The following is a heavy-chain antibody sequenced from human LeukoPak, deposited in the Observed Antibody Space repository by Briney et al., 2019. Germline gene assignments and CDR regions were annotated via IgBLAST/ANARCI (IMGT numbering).Heavy chain of an antibody. V-gene: IGHV4-61*02. CDR3: ARAKVIPASFDD. CDR1: GGSITFGSYY. CDR2: IYTSGRT. D-gene: IGHD3-16*02. J-gene: IGHJ4*02. Sequence: SETLSLTCTVSGGSITFGSYYWTWIRQPAGKGLEWIGRIYTSGRTFYNPSLKSRVTISMDTSMNQFSLRLNSVTAADTAVYYCARAKVIPASFDDWGQGALVTVSS.